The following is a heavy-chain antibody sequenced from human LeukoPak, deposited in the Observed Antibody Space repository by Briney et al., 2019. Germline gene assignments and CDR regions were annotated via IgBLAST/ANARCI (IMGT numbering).Heavy chain of an antibody. CDR1: GYSISSGDY. CDR2: IYHSGST. J-gene: IGHJ4*02. D-gene: IGHD3-22*01. CDR3: ARSPYYFDSSGHHGAYYFDY. Sequence: SETLSPTCVVSGYSISSGDYWGWIRQPPGKGLEWIGSIYHSGSTYNNPSLKSRVTISVDTSKNQFSLKLSSVTAADTAVYYCARSPYYFDSSGHHGAYYFDYWGQGTLVTVSS. V-gene: IGHV4-38-2*01.